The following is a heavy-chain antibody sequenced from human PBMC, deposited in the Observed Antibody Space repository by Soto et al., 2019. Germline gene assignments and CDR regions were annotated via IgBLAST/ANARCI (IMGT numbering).Heavy chain of an antibody. Sequence: SETLSLTCTVSGGSVSSGSYYWSWIRQPPGKGLEWIGRIYYSGSTYYNPSLKSRVTISVDTSKNQFSLKLSSVTAADTAVYYCARQIQPTYYFDYWGQGTLVTVSS. J-gene: IGHJ4*02. CDR2: IYYSGST. V-gene: IGHV4-39*01. D-gene: IGHD2-2*01. CDR3: ARQIQPTYYFDY. CDR1: GGSVSSGSYY.